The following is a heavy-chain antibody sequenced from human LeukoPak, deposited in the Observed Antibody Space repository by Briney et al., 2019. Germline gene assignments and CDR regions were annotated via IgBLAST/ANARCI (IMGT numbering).Heavy chain of an antibody. V-gene: IGHV4-59*12. D-gene: IGHD4-23*01. CDR1: GGSISSYY. CDR3: ARDSYGGNSEY. J-gene: IGHJ4*02. Sequence: SETLSLTCTVSGGSISSYYWSWIRQPPGKGLEWIGYIYYSGSTNYNPSLKSRVTISVDTSKNQFSLKLSSVTAADTAVYYCARDSYGGNSEYWGQGTLVTVSS. CDR2: IYYSGST.